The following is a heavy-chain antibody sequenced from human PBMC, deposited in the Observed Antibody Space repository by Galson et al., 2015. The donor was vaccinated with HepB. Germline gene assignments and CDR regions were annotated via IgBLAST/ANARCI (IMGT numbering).Heavy chain of an antibody. CDR2: ISVGGST. Sequence: SLRLSCAASGFTFSSYALSWVRQAPGEGLEWVSAISVGGSTHYADSVKGRFTISRDNSNNTLYLRMNSLRAEDTAVYYCAKDLYSSGWYNYFDPWGQGTLVTVSS. V-gene: IGHV3-23*01. D-gene: IGHD6-19*01. CDR1: GFTFSSYA. J-gene: IGHJ5*02. CDR3: AKDLYSSGWYNYFDP.